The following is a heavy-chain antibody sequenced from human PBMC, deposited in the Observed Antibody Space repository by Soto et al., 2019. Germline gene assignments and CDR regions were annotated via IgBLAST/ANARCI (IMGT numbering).Heavy chain of an antibody. V-gene: IGHV3-74*01. D-gene: IGHD3-16*01. CDR1: GFTFSSYW. Sequence: GGSMRHSCAASGFTFSSYWMHWFRQAPGKGPVWVSQINLDGTTTNYADSVKGRFTISRDNAENTLYLHMNSLRAEDTAVYYCAKDVSWGQSDYWGQGTLVTVSS. CDR3: AKDVSWGQSDY. CDR2: INLDGTTT. J-gene: IGHJ4*02.